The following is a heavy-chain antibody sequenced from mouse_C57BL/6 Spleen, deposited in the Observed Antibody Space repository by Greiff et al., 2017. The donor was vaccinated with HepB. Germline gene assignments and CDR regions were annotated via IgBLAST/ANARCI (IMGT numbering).Heavy chain of an antibody. CDR1: GFTFTDYY. CDR3: ARYDPLLSYAMDY. J-gene: IGHJ4*01. D-gene: IGHD2-10*01. CDR2: IRNKANGYTT. V-gene: IGHV7-3*01. Sequence: EVMLVESGGGLVQPGGSLSLSCAASGFTFTDYYMSWVRQPPGKALEWLGFIRNKANGYTTEYSASVKGRFTISRDNSQSILYLQMNALRAEDSATYYCARYDPLLSYAMDYWGQGTSVTVSS.